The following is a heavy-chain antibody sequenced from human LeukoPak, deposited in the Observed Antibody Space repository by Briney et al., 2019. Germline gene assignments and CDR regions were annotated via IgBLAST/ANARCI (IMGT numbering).Heavy chain of an antibody. D-gene: IGHD3-22*01. CDR2: INPNSGGT. Sequence: ASVKVSCKASGCTFTGYYMHWVRQAPGQGLEWMGRINPNSGGTNYAQKFQGRVTMTRDTSISTAYMELSSLRSEDTAVYYCARGNKYYYDSSGSYFDYWGQGTLVTVSS. J-gene: IGHJ4*02. V-gene: IGHV1-2*06. CDR1: GCTFTGYY. CDR3: ARGNKYYYDSSGSYFDY.